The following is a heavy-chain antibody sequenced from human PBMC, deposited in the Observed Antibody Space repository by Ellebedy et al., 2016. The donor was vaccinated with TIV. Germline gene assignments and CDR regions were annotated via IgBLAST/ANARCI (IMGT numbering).Heavy chain of an antibody. CDR3: ARFAGGDYDRTTYFDY. CDR1: GGSFSGYY. CDR2: INHSGST. V-gene: IGHV4-34*01. Sequence: SETLSLTXAVYGGSFSGYYWSWIRQPPGKGLEWIGEINHSGSTNYNPSLKSRVTISVDTSKNQFSLKLSSVTAADTAVYYCARFAGGDYDRTTYFDYWGQGTLVTVSS. J-gene: IGHJ4*02. D-gene: IGHD4-17*01.